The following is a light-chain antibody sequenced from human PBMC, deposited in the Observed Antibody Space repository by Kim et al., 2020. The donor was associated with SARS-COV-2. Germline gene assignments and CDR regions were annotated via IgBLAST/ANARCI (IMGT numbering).Light chain of an antibody. CDR2: VNSDGSH. Sequence: QLVLTQSPSASASLGASVKLTCTLSSGHSSYAIAWXQQHPEKGPRYLMKVNSDGSHTKGDGIPDRFSGSRSGAERYLTISSLQSEDEADYYCQTWDTGIRVFGGGTQLTVL. J-gene: IGLJ3*02. V-gene: IGLV4-69*01. CDR3: QTWDTGIRV. CDR1: SGHSSYA.